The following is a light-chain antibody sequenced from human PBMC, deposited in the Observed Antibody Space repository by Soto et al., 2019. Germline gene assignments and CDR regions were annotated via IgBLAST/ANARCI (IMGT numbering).Light chain of an antibody. Sequence: EIVLTQSPATLSLSLGERGTLSCRASQRFGSSNLAWYQQKPGQAPRLLIYGASTRATGIPARFSGSGSGTEFTLTISSLQSEDFAVYYCQQYNNWPPWTFGQGTKVDIK. CDR3: QQYNNWPPWT. CDR2: GAS. CDR1: QRFGSSN. V-gene: IGKV3-15*01. J-gene: IGKJ1*01.